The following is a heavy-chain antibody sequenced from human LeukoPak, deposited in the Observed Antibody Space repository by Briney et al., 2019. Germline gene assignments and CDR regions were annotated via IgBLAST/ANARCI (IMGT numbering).Heavy chain of an antibody. V-gene: IGHV3-33*06. CDR1: GFTFSSYG. CDR3: AKDYEQGDGYNYYYYYYMDV. CDR2: IWYDGSNK. D-gene: IGHD5-24*01. Sequence: GRSLRLSCAASGFTFSSYGMPWVRQAPGKGLEWVAVIWYDGSNKYYADSVKGRFTISRDNSKSTLYLQMNSLRAEDTAVYYCAKDYEQGDGYNYYYYYYMDVWGKGTTVTVSS. J-gene: IGHJ6*03.